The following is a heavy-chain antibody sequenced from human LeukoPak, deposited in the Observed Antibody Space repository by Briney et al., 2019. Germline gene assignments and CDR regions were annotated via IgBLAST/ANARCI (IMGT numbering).Heavy chain of an antibody. CDR3: ARGTGALENWFDP. D-gene: IGHD1-1*01. V-gene: IGHV1-8*03. Sequence: ASVKVSCKASGYTFTSYDINWVRQATGQGLEWMGWMNPDSGNTGYAQKFQGRVTITRNTSISTAYMELSSLRSEDTAVYYCARGTGALENWFDPWGQGTLVTVSS. J-gene: IGHJ5*02. CDR1: GYTFTSYD. CDR2: MNPDSGNT.